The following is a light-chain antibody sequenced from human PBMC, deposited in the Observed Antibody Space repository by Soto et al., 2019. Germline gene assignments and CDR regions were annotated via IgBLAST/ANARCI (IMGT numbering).Light chain of an antibody. CDR1: QAISNY. J-gene: IGKJ3*01. Sequence: DIPMTQSPSAMSASVGDRVTITCRASQAISNYLAWFQQIPGRVPRRLIYGASTLQSGVPSRFSGSASETEFTLTISSLQPEDFATYYCLQDNGYPFTFGPGTNVHVK. V-gene: IGKV1-17*03. CDR2: GAS. CDR3: LQDNGYPFT.